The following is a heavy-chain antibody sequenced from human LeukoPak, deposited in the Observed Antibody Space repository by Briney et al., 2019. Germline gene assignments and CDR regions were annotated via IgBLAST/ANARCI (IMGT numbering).Heavy chain of an antibody. V-gene: IGHV4-61*08. CDR3: ARECGGDCSHAFDI. J-gene: IGHJ3*02. CDR1: GGSISSGGYY. CDR2: IYYSGST. Sequence: XSETLSLTCTVSGGSISSGGYYWSWTRQPPGKGLEWIGYIYYSGSTNYNPSLKSRVTISVDTSKNQFSLKLSSVTAADTAVYYCARECGGDCSHAFDIWGQGTMVTVSS. D-gene: IGHD2-21*02.